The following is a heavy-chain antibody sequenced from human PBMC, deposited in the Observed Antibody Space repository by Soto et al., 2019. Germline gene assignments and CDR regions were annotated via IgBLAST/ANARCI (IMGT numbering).Heavy chain of an antibody. CDR2: IMPVFATP. J-gene: IGHJ6*02. D-gene: IGHD3-3*02. V-gene: IGHV1-69*12. CDR1: GGTFSTSA. CDR3: ARDKDRQQLGGNYYYILDV. Sequence: QVQLVQSGAEVKKPGSSVKVSCKASGGTFSTSAISWVRQAPGQGLEWVGGIMPVFATPDYAQNFQGRVTITADESTTTAYLEPTSLRTDATAVYYCARDKDRQQLGGNYYYILDVWGQGTAITVSS.